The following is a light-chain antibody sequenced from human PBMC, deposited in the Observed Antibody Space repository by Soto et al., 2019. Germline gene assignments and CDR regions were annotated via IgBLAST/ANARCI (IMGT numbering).Light chain of an antibody. J-gene: IGLJ1*01. CDR1: SSNIGGNS. CDR3: GSWDSSLSAYV. Sequence: QSVMTQPPSVSAAPGQKVTISCSGSSSNIGGNSVSWYQQLPGTAPKLLIYDDNKRPSVIPDRFSGSKSVTSATLGITGFQTGDEADYYCGSWDSSLSAYVFGTGTKVTVL. V-gene: IGLV1-51*01. CDR2: DDN.